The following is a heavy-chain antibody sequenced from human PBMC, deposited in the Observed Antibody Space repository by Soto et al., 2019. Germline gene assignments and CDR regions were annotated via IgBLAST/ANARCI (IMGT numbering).Heavy chain of an antibody. Sequence: GSLRLSCIASKFSLETYWMTWVRQAPGKGLEWVASIKQDGSQMYYVDSLKGRFTISRDNTDNSLYLQMYSLRGEDTAVYYCARVRSTGDNSGYRAIDYWGQGTMVTVSS. CDR1: KFSLETYW. J-gene: IGHJ4*02. CDR2: IKQDGSQM. V-gene: IGHV3-7*01. D-gene: IGHD5-12*01. CDR3: ARVRSTGDNSGYRAIDY.